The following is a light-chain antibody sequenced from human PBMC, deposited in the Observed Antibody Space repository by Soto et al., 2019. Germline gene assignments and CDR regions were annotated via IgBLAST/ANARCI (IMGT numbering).Light chain of an antibody. CDR2: SAS. J-gene: IGKJ1*01. Sequence: EMVMTQSPATLSVSPGERATLSCRASQSVTSRLAWYQQKPGQPPRLLISSASTRATGIPTRFSGSGSGTEFTLTISSLQSEDFAVYYCQQYSNWPTSFGQGTKVDIK. CDR1: QSVTSR. V-gene: IGKV3-15*01. CDR3: QQYSNWPTS.